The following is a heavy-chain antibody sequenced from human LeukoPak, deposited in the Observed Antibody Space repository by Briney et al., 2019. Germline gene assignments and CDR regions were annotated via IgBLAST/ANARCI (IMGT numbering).Heavy chain of an antibody. D-gene: IGHD3-22*01. CDR3: ARDMYYYDSSGQTYYFDY. CDR2: ISSSGSTI. V-gene: IGHV3-11*04. CDR1: GFTFSDYY. J-gene: IGHJ4*02. Sequence: GGSLRLSCAASGFTFSDYYMGWIRQAPGKGLEWVSYISSSGSTIYYADSVKGRFTISRDNAKNSLYLQMNSLRAEDTAVYYCARDMYYYDSSGQTYYFDYWGQGTLVTVSS.